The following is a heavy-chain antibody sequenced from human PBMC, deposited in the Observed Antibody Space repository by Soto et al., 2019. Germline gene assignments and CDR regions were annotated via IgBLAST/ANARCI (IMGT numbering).Heavy chain of an antibody. CDR1: GYTFTGYY. Sequence: ASVKVSCKASGYTFTGYYMHWVRQAPGQGLEWMGWINPNSGGTNYAQKFQGWVTMTRDTSISTAYMELSRLRSDDTAVYYCARARLAALPLYYGLDVWGQGTTVTVSS. CDR2: INPNSGGT. V-gene: IGHV1-2*04. J-gene: IGHJ6*02. D-gene: IGHD6-6*01. CDR3: ARARLAALPLYYGLDV.